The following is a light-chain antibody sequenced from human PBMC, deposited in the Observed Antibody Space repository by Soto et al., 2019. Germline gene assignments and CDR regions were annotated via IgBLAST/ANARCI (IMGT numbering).Light chain of an antibody. CDR2: AAF. CDR3: QKYNSAPHT. CDR1: QGISNN. Sequence: DIQMTQSPSSLSASVGDRVTITCRASQGISNNLALYQQKPGKVPKLLIYAAFTLQSGVPSRFSGSGSGTDFTLTISSLQPEDVATYYCQKYNSAPHTFGQGTKLEIK. J-gene: IGKJ2*01. V-gene: IGKV1-27*01.